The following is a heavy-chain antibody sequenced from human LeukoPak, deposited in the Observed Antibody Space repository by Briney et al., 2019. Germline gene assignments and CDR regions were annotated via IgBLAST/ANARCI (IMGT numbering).Heavy chain of an antibody. CDR1: GFTFSSYE. J-gene: IGHJ3*02. CDR3: ARESITGTDAFDI. CDR2: ISSSGSTI. D-gene: IGHD1-20*01. Sequence: PGGSLRLSCAASGFTFSSYEMNWVRQAPGKGLEWVSYISSSGSTIYYADSVKGRFTISRDNAKNSLYLQMNSLRAEDTAVYYCARESITGTDAFDIWGQGTMVTVSS. V-gene: IGHV3-48*03.